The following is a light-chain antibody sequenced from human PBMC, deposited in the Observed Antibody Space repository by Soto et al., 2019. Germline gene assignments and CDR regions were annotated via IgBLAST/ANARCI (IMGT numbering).Light chain of an antibody. CDR2: KAS. Sequence: DIQMTQSPSTLSAFVGDRVTITCRASQSISNWLAWYQQKPGKAPKLLIYKASSLESGVPSRFSGSGSGSDFTLTISSLQSDDFATYYCQQYYSYSRTFGEGTKVEIK. CDR1: QSISNW. J-gene: IGKJ1*01. CDR3: QQYYSYSRT. V-gene: IGKV1-5*03.